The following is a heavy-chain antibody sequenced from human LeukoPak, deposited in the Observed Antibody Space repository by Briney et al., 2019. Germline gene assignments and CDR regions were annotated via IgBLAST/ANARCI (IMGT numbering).Heavy chain of an antibody. J-gene: IGHJ4*02. CDR3: ARGTSGYDEGWIDY. V-gene: IGHV4-59*01. D-gene: IGHD5-12*01. Sequence: SETLSLTCTVSGGSISSYYWSWIRQPPGKGLEWIGYIYYSGSTNYNPSLKSRVTISVDTPKNQFSLKLSSVTAADTAVYYCARGTSGYDEGWIDYWGQGTLVTVSS. CDR2: IYYSGST. CDR1: GGSISSYY.